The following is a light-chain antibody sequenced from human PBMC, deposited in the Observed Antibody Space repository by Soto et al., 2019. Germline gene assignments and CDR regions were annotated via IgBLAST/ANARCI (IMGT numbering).Light chain of an antibody. V-gene: IGLV2-11*01. CDR3: CSYAGSSTNYV. CDR1: NSDVGGYNS. J-gene: IGLJ1*01. Sequence: QSVLTQPSSVSWSPGQSVTISCMGTNSDVGGYNSVAWYQQEPGEAPKLLLYSVTKRPSGVPDRFSGSKSGNMASLIISGLQAEDEADYYCCSYAGSSTNYVFGTGTKVTVL. CDR2: SVT.